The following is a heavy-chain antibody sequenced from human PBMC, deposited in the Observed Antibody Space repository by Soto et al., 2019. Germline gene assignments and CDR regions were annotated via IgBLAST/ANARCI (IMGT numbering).Heavy chain of an antibody. CDR1: GFTFSSYA. J-gene: IGHJ4*02. Sequence: GGSLRLSCAASGFTFSSYAMSWVRQAPGKGLEWVSAISGSGGSTYYADSVKGRFTISRDNSKNTLYLQMNSLRAEDTAVYYCEKVGRMAPSYFECWGKKTLVTVSS. V-gene: IGHV3-23*01. CDR2: ISGSGGST. D-gene: IGHD3-10*01. CDR3: EKVGRMAPSYFEC.